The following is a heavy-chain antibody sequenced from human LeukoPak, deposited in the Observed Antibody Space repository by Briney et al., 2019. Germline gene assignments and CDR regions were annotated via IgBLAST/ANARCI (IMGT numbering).Heavy chain of an antibody. Sequence: GESLNISCKGSGYSFNNYWIGWVRQMPGKGLEWMGIIYPGDSETKYSPSFQGQVTISAEKSISTAYLQWSSLRASDSAIYYCARIIYGFYYFEYWGQGTLVTVSS. CDR3: ARIIYGFYYFEY. J-gene: IGHJ4*02. V-gene: IGHV5-51*01. D-gene: IGHD2-2*02. CDR2: IYPGDSET. CDR1: GYSFNNYW.